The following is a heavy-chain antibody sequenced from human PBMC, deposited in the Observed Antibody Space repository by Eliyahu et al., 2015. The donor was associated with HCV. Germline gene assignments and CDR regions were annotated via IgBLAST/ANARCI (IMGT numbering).Heavy chain of an antibody. D-gene: IGHD3-10*01. J-gene: IGHJ3*02. CDR3: AKDRAGAHAFDI. V-gene: IGHV3-23*01. CDR2: ISGSGGST. CDR1: GFTFSSYA. Sequence: EVQLLESGGGLVQPGGSLRLSCAASGFTFSSYAMSWVRQAPGKGLEWVSGISGSGGSTYYADSVKGRFTISRDNSKNTLFLQMNSLRAEDTAVYYCAKDRAGAHAFDIWGQGTMVTVSS.